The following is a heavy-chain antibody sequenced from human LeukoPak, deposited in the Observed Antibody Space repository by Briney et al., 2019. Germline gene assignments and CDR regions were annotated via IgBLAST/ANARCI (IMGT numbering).Heavy chain of an antibody. CDR3: ARARAYYYDSSGYYYDYFDY. CDR2: ISAYNGNT. D-gene: IGHD3-22*01. V-gene: IGHV1-18*01. CDR1: GYTFTSYG. J-gene: IGHJ4*02. Sequence: ASVKVSCKASGYTFTSYGISWVRQAPGQGLEWMGWISAYNGNTNYAQKLQGRVTMTTDTSTSTAYMELRSLRSDDTAVYNCARARAYYYDSSGYYYDYFDYWGQGTLVTVSS.